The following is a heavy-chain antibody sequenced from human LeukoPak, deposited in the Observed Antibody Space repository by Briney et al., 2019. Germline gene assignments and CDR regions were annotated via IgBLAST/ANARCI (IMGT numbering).Heavy chain of an antibody. CDR3: AREPGYSGWYTVAPYGMDV. CDR2: IKQDGSEK. D-gene: IGHD6-19*01. CDR1: GFTFSSYW. J-gene: IGHJ6*02. V-gene: IGHV3-7*01. Sequence: GGSLRLSCAASGFTFSSYWMSWVRQAPGKGLEWVANIKQDGSEKYYVDSVKGRFTISRDNAKNSLYLQMNSLRAEDTAVYYCAREPGYSGWYTVAPYGMDVWGQGTTVTVSS.